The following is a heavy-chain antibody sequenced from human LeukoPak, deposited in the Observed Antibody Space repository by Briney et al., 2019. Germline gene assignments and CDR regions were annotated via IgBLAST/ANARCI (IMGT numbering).Heavy chain of an antibody. CDR1: GGTFSSYA. CDR2: IIPILGIA. V-gene: IGHV1-69*04. Sequence: SVKVSCKASGGTFSSYAISWVRQAPGQGLEWMGRIIPILGIANYAQKFQGRVTITADKSTSTAYMELSSLRSEDTAVYYRARDRRDSSGYYYVGHWGQGTLVTVSS. CDR3: ARDRRDSSGYYYVGH. D-gene: IGHD3-22*01. J-gene: IGHJ4*02.